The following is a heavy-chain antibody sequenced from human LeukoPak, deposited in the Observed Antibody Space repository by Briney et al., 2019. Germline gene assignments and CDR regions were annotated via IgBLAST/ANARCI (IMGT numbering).Heavy chain of an antibody. Sequence: SQTLSLTCTVSGGSINSAAYYWSWIRQPPGKGLEWIGYIYYSGNTYYNPSLKSRVTISIDTSKNQFSLKLSSVTAADTAVYYCARSPTDCTNGVCYINDYWGQGTLVTVSS. J-gene: IGHJ4*02. D-gene: IGHD2-8*01. V-gene: IGHV4-30-4*08. CDR3: ARSPTDCTNGVCYINDY. CDR2: IYYSGNT. CDR1: GGSINSAAYY.